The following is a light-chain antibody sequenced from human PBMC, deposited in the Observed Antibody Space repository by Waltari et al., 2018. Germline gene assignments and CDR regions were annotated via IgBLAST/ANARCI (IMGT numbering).Light chain of an antibody. V-gene: IGKV2D-29*01. CDR3: NQSMTSPIT. Sequence: EIVMTQTPPSLPVIPGQPASISCQPSQSLLHTHGKTFLYWFLQKPGQPPQPLISGVSNRFSGVPDRFSGSESGTDFTLTITRVEPEDVAVYYCNQSMTSPITFGRGTQLEI. CDR2: GVS. CDR1: QSLLHTHGKTF. J-gene: IGKJ5*01.